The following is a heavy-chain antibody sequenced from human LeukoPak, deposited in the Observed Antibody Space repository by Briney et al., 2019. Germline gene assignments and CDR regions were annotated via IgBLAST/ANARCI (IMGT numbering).Heavy chain of an antibody. V-gene: IGHV3-30*04. CDR2: ISYDGSNK. CDR1: GFTFSSYA. D-gene: IGHD6-19*01. CDR3: ARVAGGWNTFDY. Sequence: GGSLRLSCAASGFTFSSYAMHWVRQAPGKGLEWVAVISYDGSNKYYADSVKGRFTISRDNSKNTLYLQMNSLRAEDTAVYYCARVAGGWNTFDYWGQGTLVTVSS. J-gene: IGHJ4*02.